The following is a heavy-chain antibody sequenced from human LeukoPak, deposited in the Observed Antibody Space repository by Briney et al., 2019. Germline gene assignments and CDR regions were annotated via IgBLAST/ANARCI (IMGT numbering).Heavy chain of an antibody. J-gene: IGHJ4*02. D-gene: IGHD4-11*01. CDR1: GYSLSSGYN. CDR2: THHSGST. Sequence: PAETLSLTCAVSGYSLSSGYNRGGSRPPPGKGLEWIGSTHHSGSTLYKPSLKSRVTISIDTAKNQFSLQLSCVTAADTAVYYSARGETAATSNFWGQGTLVTVSS. CDR3: ARGETAATSNF. V-gene: IGHV4-38-2*01.